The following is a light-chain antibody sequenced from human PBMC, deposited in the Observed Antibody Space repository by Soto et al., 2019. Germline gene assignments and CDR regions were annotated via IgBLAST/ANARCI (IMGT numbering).Light chain of an antibody. CDR3: QQYNDYPRT. V-gene: IGKV1-5*03. J-gene: IGKJ1*01. CDR1: QSISSW. Sequence: DIQMTQSPSTLSASVGDRVTITCRASQSISSWLAWYQQKPGKAPKLLIYKASTLESEVPSRFSGSGSGTEFTLTISSLQPDDFATYYCQQYNDYPRTFGQGTKVDIK. CDR2: KAS.